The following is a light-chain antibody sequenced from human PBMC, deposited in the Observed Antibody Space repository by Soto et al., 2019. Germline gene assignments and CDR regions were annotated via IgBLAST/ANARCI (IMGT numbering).Light chain of an antibody. CDR1: ETVATK. Sequence: VMTQSPATLSVSPGERATLSCWASETVATKLAWYQQKPGQAPRLLISGATTRAAGISDRFRGSGSGTEFTITISSLRSEDSAIYYCQQYFEWPPMTFGQGTKVEI. CDR3: QQYFEWPPMT. J-gene: IGKJ1*01. V-gene: IGKV3-15*01. CDR2: GAT.